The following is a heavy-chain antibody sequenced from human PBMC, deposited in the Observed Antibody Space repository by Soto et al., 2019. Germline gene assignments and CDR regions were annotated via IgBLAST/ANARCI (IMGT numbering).Heavy chain of an antibody. CDR1: GYSFTDYH. V-gene: IGHV1-2*04. J-gene: IGHJ6*02. D-gene: IGHD2-8*01. CDR2: INPKSGGT. Sequence: GASVKVSCKASGYSFTDYHIHWVRQAPGQGLEWLGRINPKSGGTSTAQKFQGWVTMTTDTSISTASMELTRLTSDDTAIYYCARGDSTDCSNGVCSFFYNHDMDFWG. CDR3: ARGDSTDCSNGVCSFFYNHDMDF.